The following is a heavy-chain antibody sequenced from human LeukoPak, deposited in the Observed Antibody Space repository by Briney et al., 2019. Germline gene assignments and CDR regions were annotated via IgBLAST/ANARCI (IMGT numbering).Heavy chain of an antibody. CDR1: GYTFTGYY. CDR2: INPNSGGT. V-gene: IGHV1-2*06. CDR3: ARDFSQWLVPGY. J-gene: IGHJ4*02. D-gene: IGHD6-19*01. Sequence: EASVKVSCKASGYTFTGYYMHWVRPAPGQGLEWIGRINPNSGGTNYAQKLQGRVTMTRDTSISTAHMGLSRLRSDAPAVYYCARDFSQWLVPGYWGQGTLVTVSS.